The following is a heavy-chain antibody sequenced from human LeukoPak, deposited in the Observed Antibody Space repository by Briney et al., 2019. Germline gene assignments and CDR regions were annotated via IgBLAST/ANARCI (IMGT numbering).Heavy chain of an antibody. CDR2: IVVGSGNT. CDR3: AAALSPVDSSGLNGFAY. D-gene: IGHD3-22*01. CDR1: GFTFTSSA. Sequence: ASVKVSCKASGFTFTSSAVQWVRQARGQRLEWIGWIVVGSGNTNYAQKFRERVTITRDMSTCTAYMELSSLRSEDTAVYYCAAALSPVDSSGLNGFAYWGQGTLVTVSS. V-gene: IGHV1-58*01. J-gene: IGHJ4*02.